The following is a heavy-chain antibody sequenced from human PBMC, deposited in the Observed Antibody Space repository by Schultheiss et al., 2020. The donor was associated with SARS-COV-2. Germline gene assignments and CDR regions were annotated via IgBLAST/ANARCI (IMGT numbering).Heavy chain of an antibody. CDR3: ARVGDGRWIY. CDR1: GFTFSSYS. J-gene: IGHJ4*02. D-gene: IGHD5-24*01. Sequence: ESLKISCAASGFTFSSYSMNWVRQPPGKGLEWIGEINHSGSTNYNPSLKSRVTISVDTSKNQFSLKLSSVTAADTAVYYCARVGDGRWIYWGQGTLVTVSS. V-gene: IGHV4-34*01. CDR2: INHSGST.